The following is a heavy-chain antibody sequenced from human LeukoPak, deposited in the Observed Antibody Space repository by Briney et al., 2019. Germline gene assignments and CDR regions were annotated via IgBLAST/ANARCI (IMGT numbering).Heavy chain of an antibody. D-gene: IGHD2/OR15-2a*01. CDR3: ARVISEDYYAMDV. Sequence: PGGSLRLSCAASGFTFSTSSMNWVRQAPGKGLEWVSSISGSSSYIYYAHSVKGRFTISRGNAKNSLYLQMSSLRAEDTAVYYCARVISEDYYAMDVWGQGTTVTVSS. V-gene: IGHV3-21*01. J-gene: IGHJ6*02. CDR1: GFTFSTSS. CDR2: ISGSSSYI.